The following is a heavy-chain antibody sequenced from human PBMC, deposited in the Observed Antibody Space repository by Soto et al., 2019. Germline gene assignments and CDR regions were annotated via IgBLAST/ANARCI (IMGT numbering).Heavy chain of an antibody. CDR2: INAGNGNT. Sequence: GASVKVSCKASGYTFTSYAMHWVRQAPGQRLEWMGWINAGNGNTKYSQKFQGRVTITRDTSASTAYMELSSLRSEDTAVYYCARGALLGYCSSTSCYAAPVGSDHWGQGTLVTVSS. CDR3: ARGALLGYCSSTSCYAAPVGSDH. CDR1: GYTFTSYA. D-gene: IGHD2-2*01. J-gene: IGHJ4*02. V-gene: IGHV1-3*01.